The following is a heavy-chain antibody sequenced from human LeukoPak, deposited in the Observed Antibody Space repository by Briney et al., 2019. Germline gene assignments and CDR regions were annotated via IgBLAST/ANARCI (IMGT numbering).Heavy chain of an antibody. CDR3: ARHWGVGSRYFDF. Sequence: RPGGSLRLSCAASGFTFDDYGMSWVRQAPGKGLEWVSEIKGRFTISRDNAKNSLYLQMNSLRAEDTAFYYCARHWGVGSRYFDFWGQGTLVTVSS. J-gene: IGHJ4*02. CDR2: I. CDR1: GFTFDDYG. D-gene: IGHD1-26*01. V-gene: IGHV3-20*04.